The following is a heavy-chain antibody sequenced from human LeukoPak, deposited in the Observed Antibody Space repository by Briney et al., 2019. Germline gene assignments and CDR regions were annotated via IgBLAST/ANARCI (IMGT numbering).Heavy chain of an antibody. V-gene: IGHV3-21*01. CDR3: ARDKDVYFDY. CDR2: ISSSSSYI. CDR1: GFTFSTYR. J-gene: IGHJ4*02. Sequence: GGSLRLSCVGSGFTFSTYRMNWLRQAPGKGLEWVSSISSSSSYIYYADSVKGRITISRDNAKNSLYLQMNSLGVEDTAVYYCARDKDVYFDYWGQGTLVTVSS.